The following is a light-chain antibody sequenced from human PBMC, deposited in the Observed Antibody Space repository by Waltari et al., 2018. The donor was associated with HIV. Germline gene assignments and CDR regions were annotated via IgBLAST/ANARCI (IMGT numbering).Light chain of an antibody. CDR3: QQYNNWPGT. Sequence: EIVMTQSPVTLSVSPGERGTLSCRASQSINNTLAWYQHKPGQAPRLLIYGASTRATGIPARFSGSGSGTEFTLTISSLQSEDFAVYSCQQYNNWPGTFGPGTKLEIK. CDR1: QSINNT. CDR2: GAS. V-gene: IGKV3-15*01. J-gene: IGKJ2*01.